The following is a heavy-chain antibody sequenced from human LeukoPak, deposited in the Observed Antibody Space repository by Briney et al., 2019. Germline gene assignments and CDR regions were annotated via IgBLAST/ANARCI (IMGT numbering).Heavy chain of an antibody. D-gene: IGHD3-10*01. J-gene: IGHJ3*02. CDR2: INTYNGNT. CDR3: ARASGGVNDAFDI. CDR1: GYTFTSYG. V-gene: IGHV1-18*01. Sequence: GASVKVSCKASGYTFTSYGVTWVRQAPGQGLEWMGWINTYNGNTNYAQKLQGRVTMTTDTSTSTAYMELRSLRSDDTAVYYCARASGGVNDAFDIWGQGTMVTVSS.